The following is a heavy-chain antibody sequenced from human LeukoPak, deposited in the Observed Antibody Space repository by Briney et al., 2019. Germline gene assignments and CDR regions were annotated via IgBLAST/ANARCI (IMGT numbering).Heavy chain of an antibody. CDR2: ISSSSITI. CDR1: GFTFSSYS. D-gene: IGHD2-15*01. V-gene: IGHV3-48*04. J-gene: IGHJ4*02. Sequence: GGSLRLSCAASGFTFSSYSLNWVRQAPGKGREWVSFISSSSITIYYADSVEGRFTISRDNAEKSLYLQMNSLRAEDTAVYYCARDRGGSYSAIDYWGQGTLVTVSS. CDR3: ARDRGGSYSAIDY.